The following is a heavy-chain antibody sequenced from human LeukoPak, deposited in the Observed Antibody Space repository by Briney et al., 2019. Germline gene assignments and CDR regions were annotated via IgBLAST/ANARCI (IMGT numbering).Heavy chain of an antibody. CDR3: AGAPGYYYDSSGYSEDY. Sequence: ASVKVSCKASGYTFTSYYMHWVRQAPGQGLEWMGLINPTGGSTGYAQKFQGRVTMTRDMSTSTDYMELSSLRSEDTAIYYCAGAPGYYYDSSGYSEDYWGQGTLVTVSS. CDR2: INPTGGST. D-gene: IGHD3-22*01. J-gene: IGHJ4*02. V-gene: IGHV1-46*01. CDR1: GYTFTSYY.